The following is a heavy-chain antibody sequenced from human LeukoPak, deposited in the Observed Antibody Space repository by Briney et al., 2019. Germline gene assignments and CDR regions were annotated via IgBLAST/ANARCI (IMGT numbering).Heavy chain of an antibody. D-gene: IGHD6-19*01. CDR1: GFTFSSYA. J-gene: IGHJ4*02. Sequence: GGSLRLSCAASGFTFSSYAMSWVRQAPGKGLEWVSAISGSGGSTYYADSVKGRFTISRDNSKNTLYLQMNSLRAEDTAVYYLPKAFSYSSGYAYWGQGTLVTAPS. V-gene: IGHV3-23*01. CDR3: PKAFSYSSGYAY. CDR2: ISGSGGST.